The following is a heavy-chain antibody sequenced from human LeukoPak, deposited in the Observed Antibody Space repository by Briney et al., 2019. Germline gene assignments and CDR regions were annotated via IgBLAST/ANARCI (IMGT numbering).Heavy chain of an antibody. CDR3: ARRSCDIPSCYTWFAP. CDR2: INPDSGDS. J-gene: IGHJ5*02. Sequence: ASVTVSCKASGYTFNAYYIHWVRQASGQGLEWVGWINPDSGDSKYAQKFQGRVTLTKDTSISTAYMELTRLTSDDTAVYYCARRSCDIPSCYTWFAPWGQGTPVTVSS. CDR1: GYTFNAYY. V-gene: IGHV1-2*02. D-gene: IGHD2-2*01.